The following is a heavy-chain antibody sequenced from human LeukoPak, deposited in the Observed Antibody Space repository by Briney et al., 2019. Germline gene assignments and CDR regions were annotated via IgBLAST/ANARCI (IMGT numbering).Heavy chain of an antibody. Sequence: SETLSLTCTVSGGSISSSSYYWGWIRQPPGKGLEWIGSIYYSGGTDYNPFLKSRVPISVDTSKNQSSLKLSFVTAADTAVHYCASSTQYYYYYYMDVWAKGTTDTVS. CDR1: GGSISSSSYY. D-gene: IGHD2-2*01. V-gene: IGHV4-39*01. J-gene: IGHJ6*03. CDR2: IYYSGGT. CDR3: ASSTQYYYYYYMDV.